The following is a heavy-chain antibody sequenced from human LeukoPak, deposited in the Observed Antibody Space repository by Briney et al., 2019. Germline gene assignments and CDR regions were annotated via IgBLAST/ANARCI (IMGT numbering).Heavy chain of an antibody. D-gene: IGHD3-9*01. V-gene: IGHV3-15*01. Sequence: KTGGSLRLSCTASGFTFSGFEMNWVRQAPGKGPEWVGRIKSKTDGGTTDYAAPVKGRFTISRDDSKNTVYLQMNSLKTEDTAVYYCTTDSFTIFWSLDYWGQGTLVTVSS. J-gene: IGHJ4*02. CDR1: GFTFSGFE. CDR3: TTDSFTIFWSLDY. CDR2: IKSKTDGGTT.